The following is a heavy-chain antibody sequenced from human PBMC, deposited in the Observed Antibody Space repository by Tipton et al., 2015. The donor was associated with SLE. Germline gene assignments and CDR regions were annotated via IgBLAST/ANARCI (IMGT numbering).Heavy chain of an antibody. V-gene: IGHV4-34*01. CDR3: VRERKYVVRFRELVAPDL. CDR1: GGSFSGYY. Sequence: TLSLTCAVYGGSFSGYYWSWIRQPPGKGLEWIGEINHSGSTNHNPSLKSRVTISVDTSKNQLSLKLSSVTAADTAMYYCVRERKYVVRFRELVAPDLWGQGTAITVSS. CDR2: INHSGST. D-gene: IGHD1-26*01. J-gene: IGHJ3*01.